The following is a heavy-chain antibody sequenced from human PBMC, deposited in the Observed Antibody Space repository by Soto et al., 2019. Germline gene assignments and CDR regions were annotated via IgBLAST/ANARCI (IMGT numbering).Heavy chain of an antibody. CDR3: ANLAMITFGGVIGTNDEFDI. D-gene: IGHD3-16*02. CDR2: IYYSGST. J-gene: IGHJ3*02. Sequence: PSETLSLTCTVSGGSISSYYWSWIRQPPGKGLEWSGYIYYSGSTNYNPSLKSRVTISVDTSKNQFSLKLSSVTAADTAVYYCANLAMITFGGVIGTNDEFDIWGQGTMVTVSS. V-gene: IGHV4-59*01. CDR1: GGSISSYY.